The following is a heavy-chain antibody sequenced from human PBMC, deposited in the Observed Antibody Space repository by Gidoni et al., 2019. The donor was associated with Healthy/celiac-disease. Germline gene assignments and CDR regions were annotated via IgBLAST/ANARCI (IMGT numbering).Heavy chain of an antibody. CDR2: ISAYNGNT. J-gene: IGHJ4*02. CDR1: GYTCTSYG. Sequence: QVQLVQSGAEVKTPGASVKVSCKASGYTCTSYGISWVRQAPGQGLEWMGWISAYNGNTNYAQKLQGRVTMTTDTSTSTAYMELRSLRSDDTAVYYCARDYYYGSGSPERFDYWGQGTLVTVSS. CDR3: ARDYYYGSGSPERFDY. V-gene: IGHV1-18*01. D-gene: IGHD3-10*01.